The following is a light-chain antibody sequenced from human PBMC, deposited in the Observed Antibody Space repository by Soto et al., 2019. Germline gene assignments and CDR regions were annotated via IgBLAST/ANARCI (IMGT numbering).Light chain of an antibody. Sequence: QSVLTQPASVSASPGQSITISCTGTSSYVGGYNYVSWYQQHPGKAPKVMIYDVSNRPSGVSNRFSGSKSGNTAFLIIFGLQAEDEADYYCSSYTGSSTYVFGTGTKVTVL. CDR1: SSYVGGYNY. CDR2: DVS. J-gene: IGLJ1*01. V-gene: IGLV2-14*01. CDR3: SSYTGSSTYV.